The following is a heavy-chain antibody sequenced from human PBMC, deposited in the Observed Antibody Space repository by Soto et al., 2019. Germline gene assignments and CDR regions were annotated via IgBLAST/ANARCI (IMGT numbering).Heavy chain of an antibody. V-gene: IGHV3-30-3*01. CDR3: AREGDGDSLGYFDY. Sequence: QVQLVESGGGVVQPGRSLRLSCAASGFTFSSYAMHWVRQAPGKGLEWVAVISYDGSNKYYADSVKGRFTISRDNSKNTLYLQMNSLRAEDTAVYYCAREGDGDSLGYFDYWGQGTLVTVSS. D-gene: IGHD4-17*01. CDR2: ISYDGSNK. CDR1: GFTFSSYA. J-gene: IGHJ4*02.